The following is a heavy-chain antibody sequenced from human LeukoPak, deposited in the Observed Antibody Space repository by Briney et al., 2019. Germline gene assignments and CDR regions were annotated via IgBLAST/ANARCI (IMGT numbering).Heavy chain of an antibody. D-gene: IGHD6-13*01. J-gene: IGHJ4*02. CDR2: IYYSGST. Sequence: SETLSLTCAVSGDSIRGTNWWSWVRQHPGKGLEWIGYIYYSGSTYYNPSLKSRVTISVDTSKNQFSLKLSSVTAADTAVYYCARDGIAAAFDYWGQGTLVTVSS. V-gene: IGHV4-31*11. CDR1: GDSIRGTNW. CDR3: ARDGIAAAFDY.